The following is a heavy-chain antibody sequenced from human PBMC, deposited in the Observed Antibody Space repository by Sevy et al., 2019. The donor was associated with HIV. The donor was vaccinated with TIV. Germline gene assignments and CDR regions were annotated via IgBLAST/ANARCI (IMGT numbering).Heavy chain of an antibody. Sequence: GGSLRLSCAASGFTVSSNYMSWVRQAPGKGLEWVSVIYSGGSTYYADSVKGRFTISSDNSKNTLYLQMNSLRAEDTAVYYCARAARWFGELYYWGQGTLVTVSS. J-gene: IGHJ4*02. D-gene: IGHD3-10*01. CDR2: IYSGGST. V-gene: IGHV3-53*01. CDR1: GFTVSSNY. CDR3: ARAARWFGELYY.